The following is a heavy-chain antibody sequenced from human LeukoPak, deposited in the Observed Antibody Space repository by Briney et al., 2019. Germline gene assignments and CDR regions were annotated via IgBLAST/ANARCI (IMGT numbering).Heavy chain of an antibody. CDR2: IKQDGSEK. D-gene: IGHD6-19*01. CDR1: GFTFSSYW. Sequence: GGSLRLSCAASGFTFSSYWMSWVRQAPGKGLEWVANIKQDGSEKYYVDSVKGRFTISRDNAKNSLYLQMNSLRPEDTAFYYCAKGDSGSYYYYGMDVWGRGTTVTVSS. CDR3: AKGDSGSYYYYGMDV. J-gene: IGHJ6*02. V-gene: IGHV3-7*03.